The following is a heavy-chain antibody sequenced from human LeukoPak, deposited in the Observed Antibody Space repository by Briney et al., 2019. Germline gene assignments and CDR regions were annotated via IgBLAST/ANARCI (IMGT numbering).Heavy chain of an antibody. CDR3: ARDQSLRGELDYYYYYMDV. D-gene: IGHD1-26*01. Sequence: GGSLRLSCAASGFTVSSSYMSWVRQAPGKGLEWVSVIYSGGSTYYADSVRGRFTISRDNSKNTLYLQMNSLRAEDTAVYYCARDQSLRGELDYYYYYMDVWGKGTTVTVSS. CDR2: IYSGGST. CDR1: GFTVSSSY. J-gene: IGHJ6*03. V-gene: IGHV3-53*01.